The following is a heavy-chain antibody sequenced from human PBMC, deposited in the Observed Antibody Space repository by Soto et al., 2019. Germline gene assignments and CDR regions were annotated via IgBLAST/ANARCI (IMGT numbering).Heavy chain of an antibody. D-gene: IGHD3-10*01. CDR3: ARHNYGSGSTYFDY. V-gene: IGHV4-59*08. J-gene: IGHJ4*02. CDR2: IYYSGST. Sequence: SETLSLTCTVSGGSISSYYWSWIRQPPGKGLEWIGYIYYSGSTNYNPSLKSRVTISVDTSRNQFSLKLNSMTAADTAVYYCARHNYGSGSTYFDYWGQGTLVTAPQ. CDR1: GGSISSYY.